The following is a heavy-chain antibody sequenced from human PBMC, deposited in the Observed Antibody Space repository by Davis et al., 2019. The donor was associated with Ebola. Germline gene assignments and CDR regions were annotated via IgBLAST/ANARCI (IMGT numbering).Heavy chain of an antibody. V-gene: IGHV3-23*01. D-gene: IGHD3-22*01. CDR3: AKGEGYYDSSGPFDY. CDR1: GFTFSSYA. CDR2: ISGSGGST. Sequence: GESLKISCAASGFTFSSYAMSWVRQAPGKGLEWVSAISGSGGSTYYADSVKGRFTISRDNSKNTLYLQMNSLRAEDTAVYYCAKGEGYYDSSGPFDYWGQGTLVTVSS. J-gene: IGHJ4*02.